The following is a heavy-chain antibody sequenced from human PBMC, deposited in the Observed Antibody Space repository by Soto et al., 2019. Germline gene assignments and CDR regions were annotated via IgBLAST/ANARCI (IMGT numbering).Heavy chain of an antibody. Sequence: PGESLKISRKGSGYSFTSYWIGWVRQMPGKGLEWMGIIYPGDSDTRYSPSLQGQVTISADKSISTAYLQWSSLKASDTAMYYCARQTVLDYASSGYYPEARAFDIWGQGTMDTVSS. CDR3: ARQTVLDYASSGYYPEARAFDI. CDR2: IYPGDSDT. CDR1: GYSFTSYW. J-gene: IGHJ3*02. V-gene: IGHV5-51*01. D-gene: IGHD3-22*01.